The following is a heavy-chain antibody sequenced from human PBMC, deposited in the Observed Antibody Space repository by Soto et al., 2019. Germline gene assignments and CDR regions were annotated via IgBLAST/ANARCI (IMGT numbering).Heavy chain of an antibody. CDR3: ARGGGRLGYCSTTSCSLNAFDI. CDR1: GYTFTIYG. Sequence: ASVKVSCKASGYTFTIYGISWVRQAPGQGLEWMGWISSYNGNTTYAQKLQGRVTVTTDTSTSTAYMELRSLRSDDTAVYYCARGGGRLGYCSTTSCSLNAFDIWGQGTMVTVSS. CDR2: ISSYNGNT. D-gene: IGHD2-2*01. V-gene: IGHV1-18*01. J-gene: IGHJ3*02.